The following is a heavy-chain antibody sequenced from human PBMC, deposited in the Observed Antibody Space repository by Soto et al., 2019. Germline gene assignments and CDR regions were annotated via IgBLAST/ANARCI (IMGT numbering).Heavy chain of an antibody. J-gene: IGHJ4*02. Sequence: ETLSLTCSVSGVSVPSTTYYWGWIRQPPGKGLEWIGNIHYGGITYYNPSLKSRVAMPVDTSKNQFSLKLDSVTVADTAVYYCARFLVHASRHSDLASWGQGTLDIVSS. D-gene: IGHD2-8*01. CDR2: IHYGGIT. CDR3: ARFLVHASRHSDLAS. CDR1: GVSVPSTTYY. V-gene: IGHV4-39*01.